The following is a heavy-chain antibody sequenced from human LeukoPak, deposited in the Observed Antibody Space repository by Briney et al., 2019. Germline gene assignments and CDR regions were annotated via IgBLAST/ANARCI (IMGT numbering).Heavy chain of an antibody. CDR1: GYTFTSYG. J-gene: IGHJ3*02. CDR3: ARDLEDLGAFDI. CDR2: VVPIVSSA. V-gene: IGHV1-69*04. D-gene: IGHD3-3*01. Sequence: SVKVSCKASGYTFTSYGISWVRQAPGQGLEWMGRVVPIVSSAYYTQKFQGRVTINADKSTSTVYLEVRSLTADDTAVYYCARDLEDLGAFDIWGQGTMVTVSS.